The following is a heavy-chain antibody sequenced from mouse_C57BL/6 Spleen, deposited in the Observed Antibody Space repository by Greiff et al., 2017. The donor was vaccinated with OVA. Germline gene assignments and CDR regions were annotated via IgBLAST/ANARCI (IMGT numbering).Heavy chain of an antibody. D-gene: IGHD2-2*01. J-gene: IGHJ2*01. Sequence: VQLQQPGAELVMPGASVKLSCKASGYTFTSYWMHWVKQRPGQGLEWIGEIDPSDSYTNYNQKFKGKSTLTVDKSSSTAYMQLSSLTSEDSAVYYCAREGLRRYYFDYWGQGTTLTVSS. V-gene: IGHV1-69*01. CDR1: GYTFTSYW. CDR3: AREGLRRYYFDY. CDR2: IDPSDSYT.